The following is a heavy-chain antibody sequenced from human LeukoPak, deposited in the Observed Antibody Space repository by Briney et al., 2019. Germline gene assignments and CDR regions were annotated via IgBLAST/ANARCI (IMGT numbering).Heavy chain of an antibody. V-gene: IGHV1-46*01. D-gene: IGHD2-15*01. CDR3: ARGCSGGSCGFDP. CDR1: GYTFTSYY. CDR2: INPSGGGT. J-gene: IGHJ5*02. Sequence: ASVKVSCKAFGYTFTSYYMHWVRQAPGQGLEWMGMINPSGGGTSYAQKFQGRVTMTRDTSTSAAYMELSSLRSEDTALYYCARGCSGGSCGFDPWGQGTLVTVSS.